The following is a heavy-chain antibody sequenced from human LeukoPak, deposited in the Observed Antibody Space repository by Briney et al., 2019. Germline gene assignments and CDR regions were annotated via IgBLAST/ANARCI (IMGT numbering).Heavy chain of an antibody. V-gene: IGHV1-2*06. CDR2: INPNSGGT. CDR1: GYTFTGYY. Sequence: GASVKVSCKASGYTFTGYYMHWVRQDPGQGLEWMGRINPNSGGTNYAQKFQGRVTMTRDTSISTAYMELSRLRSDDTAVYYCARVDPNRYFDYWGQGTLVTVSS. CDR3: ARVDPNRYFDY. J-gene: IGHJ4*02.